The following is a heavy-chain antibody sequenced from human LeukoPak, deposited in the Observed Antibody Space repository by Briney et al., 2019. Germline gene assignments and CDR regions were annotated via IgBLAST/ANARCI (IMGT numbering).Heavy chain of an antibody. J-gene: IGHJ6*04. D-gene: IGHD5-12*01. CDR2: IYHSGST. CDR1: GGSISSSNC. Sequence: PSGTLSLTCAVSGGSISSSNCWSWVRQPPGKGLEWIGEIYHSGSTNYNPSLKSRVTISVDKSKNQFSLKLSSVTAADTAVYYCAKDRVVATIDEIDYYYYYGMDVWGKGTTVTVSS. V-gene: IGHV4-4*02. CDR3: AKDRVVATIDEIDYYYYYGMDV.